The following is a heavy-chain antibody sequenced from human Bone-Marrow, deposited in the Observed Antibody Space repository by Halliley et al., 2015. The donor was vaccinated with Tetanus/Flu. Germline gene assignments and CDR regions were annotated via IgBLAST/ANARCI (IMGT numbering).Heavy chain of an antibody. Sequence: SLRLSCVGSEFNFRNYEMNWVRQAPGQGLEWIAYVSNNGGATYFADSVKGRFTISRDNAKKSLFLQMDSLTAEDTAVYYCARLAEFWRGKIYYTMDVWGQGTTVIVSS. V-gene: IGHV3-48*03. D-gene: IGHD3-3*01. CDR3: ARLAEFWRGKIYYTMDV. CDR1: EFNFRNYE. CDR2: VSNNGGAT. J-gene: IGHJ6*02.